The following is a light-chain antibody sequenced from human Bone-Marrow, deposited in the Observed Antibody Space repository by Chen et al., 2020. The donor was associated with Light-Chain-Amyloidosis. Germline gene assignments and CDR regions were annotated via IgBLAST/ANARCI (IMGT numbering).Light chain of an antibody. CDR2: RAS. CDR3: QQYKSYTFT. V-gene: IGKV1-5*03. Sequence: DIRMTQSPYTLSASVGDRVTITCRASQDIGDWLAWFQHKPGRAPNLLIYRASNLESGVTSRFTGSGSGTDFTLTVGSLQPDDFATYFCQQYKSYTFTFGPGTKL. CDR1: QDIGDW. J-gene: IGKJ2*01.